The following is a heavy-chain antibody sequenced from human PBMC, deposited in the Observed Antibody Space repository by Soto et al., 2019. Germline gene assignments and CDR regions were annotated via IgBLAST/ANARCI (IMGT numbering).Heavy chain of an antibody. CDR3: ARDRDFYDCSGYYYGDFPH. CDR2: IYYSGST. J-gene: IGHJ1*01. V-gene: IGHV4-39*02. CDR1: GGSISSSSYY. Sequence: PSETLSLTCTVSGGSISSSSYYWGWIRQPPGKGLEWIGSIYYSGSTYYNPSLKSRVTISVDTSKNQFSLKLSSVTAADTAVYYCARDRDFYDCSGYYYGDFPHWGQGTLVTVSS. D-gene: IGHD3-22*01.